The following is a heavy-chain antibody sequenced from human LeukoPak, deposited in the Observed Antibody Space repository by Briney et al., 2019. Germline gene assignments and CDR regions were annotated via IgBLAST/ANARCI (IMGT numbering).Heavy chain of an antibody. CDR3: ARAFYYDSGSYYGHFDD. J-gene: IGHJ4*02. V-gene: IGHV3-23*01. CDR1: KFTFVNYA. D-gene: IGHD3-10*01. Sequence: PGGSLRLPCAASKFTFVNYAMSWVRQAPGKGLEWVSSISGSGSDTYYADSVKGRFTISRDNSKSTLYLQMNSLRAEDTALYYCARAFYYDSGSYYGHFDDWGRGTLVTVSS. CDR2: ISGSGSDT.